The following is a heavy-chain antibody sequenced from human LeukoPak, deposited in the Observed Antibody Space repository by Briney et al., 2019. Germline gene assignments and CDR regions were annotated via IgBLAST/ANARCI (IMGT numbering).Heavy chain of an antibody. Sequence: GGSLRLSCAAPGFTFNTYDMNWVRQAPGKGLEWVSTIRSSRSNMYYADSVKGRFTISRDNAKNSLYLQMNSLRAEDTAVYYCARGSTVTTNPLFDYWGQGTLVTVSS. J-gene: IGHJ4*02. CDR1: GFTFNTYD. V-gene: IGHV3-21*01. CDR2: IRSSRSNM. D-gene: IGHD4-17*01. CDR3: ARGSTVTTNPLFDY.